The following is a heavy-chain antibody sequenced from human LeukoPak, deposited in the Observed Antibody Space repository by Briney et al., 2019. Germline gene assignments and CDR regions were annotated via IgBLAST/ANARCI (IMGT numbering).Heavy chain of an antibody. J-gene: IGHJ4*02. D-gene: IGHD2-2*01. CDR1: GFTVSSNE. Sequence: PGGSLRLSCAASGFTVSSNEMSWIRQAPGKGLEWVSSISGAGTYYADSVKGRFTISRDNAKNTLYLQMNSLRVEDTAIYYCAVLSTSNRKWGQGTLVTVSS. CDR2: ISGAGT. CDR3: AVLSTSNRK. V-gene: IGHV3-38*02.